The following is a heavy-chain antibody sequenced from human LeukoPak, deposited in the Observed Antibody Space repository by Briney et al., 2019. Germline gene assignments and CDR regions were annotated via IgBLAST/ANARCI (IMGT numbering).Heavy chain of an antibody. CDR2: IKHSGST. CDR3: ARRRVVPAARRGYVDY. Sequence: SETLSLTCAVYGGSFSGYYWSWIRQPPGKGLEWIGEIKHSGSTNYNPSLKGRVTISADTSKNQFSLKLSSVTAADTAVYYCARRRVVPAARRGYVDYWGQGTLVTVSS. V-gene: IGHV4-34*01. J-gene: IGHJ4*02. D-gene: IGHD2-2*01. CDR1: GGSFSGYY.